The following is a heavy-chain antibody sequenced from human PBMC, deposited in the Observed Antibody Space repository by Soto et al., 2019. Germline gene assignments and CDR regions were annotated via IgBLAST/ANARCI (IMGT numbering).Heavy chain of an antibody. D-gene: IGHD2-2*01. J-gene: IGHJ5*02. V-gene: IGHV1-2*02. CDR1: GYTFTGYY. Sequence: GASVKVSCKASGYTFTGYYMHWVRQAPGQGLEWMGWINPNSGGTNYAQKFQGRVTMTRDTSISTAYMELSRLRSDDTAVYYCARGGLYCSSTSCSYKGKVNWFDPWGQGTLVTVSS. CDR3: ARGGLYCSSTSCSYKGKVNWFDP. CDR2: INPNSGGT.